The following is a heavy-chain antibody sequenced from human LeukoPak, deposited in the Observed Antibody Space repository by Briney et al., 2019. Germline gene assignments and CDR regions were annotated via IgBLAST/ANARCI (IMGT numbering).Heavy chain of an antibody. Sequence: SETLSLTCTLAGGSISSYYWSWIRQPPGKGLEWIGHIYYSGSTNYNPSLKSRVTIPVDTSKNQFSLKLSSVTTADTAVYYCARSLGEFSDDYWGQGTLVTVSS. V-gene: IGHV4-59*01. CDR2: IYYSGST. D-gene: IGHD3-16*02. CDR3: ARSLGEFSDDY. CDR1: GGSISSYY. J-gene: IGHJ4*02.